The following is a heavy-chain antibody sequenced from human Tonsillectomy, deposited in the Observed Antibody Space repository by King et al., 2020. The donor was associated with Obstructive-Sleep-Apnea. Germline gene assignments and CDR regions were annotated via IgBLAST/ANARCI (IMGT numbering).Heavy chain of an antibody. Sequence: VQLVESGGGLVKPGGSLRLSCAASGFTFSDYYMSWIRQAPGKGLEWVSYISSSGSTIYYADSVNGRFTISRDNAKNSLYLQMNSLRAEDTAVYYCARDKAFGNYYGSGSYPYTPHYFDYWGQGTLVTVSS. D-gene: IGHD3-10*01. J-gene: IGHJ4*02. V-gene: IGHV3-11*01. CDR3: ARDKAFGNYYGSGSYPYTPHYFDY. CDR1: GFTFSDYY. CDR2: ISSSGSTI.